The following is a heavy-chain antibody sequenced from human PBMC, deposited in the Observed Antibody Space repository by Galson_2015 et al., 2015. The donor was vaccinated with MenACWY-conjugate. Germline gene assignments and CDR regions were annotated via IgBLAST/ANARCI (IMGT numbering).Heavy chain of an antibody. Sequence: SETLSLTCTVSGGSISSSYWSWIRQPPGKGLEWFGYIYYSGSTNYNPSLKSRVTISVDTSKNQFSLKLSSVTAADTAVYYCARGGVLPQRRYFDYWGQGTLVTVSS. V-gene: IGHV4-59*01. J-gene: IGHJ4*02. CDR2: IYYSGST. CDR1: GGSISSSY. CDR3: ARGGVLPQRRYFDY. D-gene: IGHD1-20*01.